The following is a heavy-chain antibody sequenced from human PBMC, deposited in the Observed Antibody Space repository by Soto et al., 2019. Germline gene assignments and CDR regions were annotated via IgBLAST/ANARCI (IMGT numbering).Heavy chain of an antibody. D-gene: IGHD3-22*01. Sequence: QVQLQESGPGLVKPSETLSLTCTVSGGSISSYYWSWIRQPPGKGLAWIGYSYYSGSTNYNPSLKRRLTISVDTAKNLFSLKLSSVTAADTAVYYCARGGRPSYYLDSSGYDNWFDPWGQGTLVTVSS. V-gene: IGHV4-59*01. CDR2: SYYSGST. J-gene: IGHJ5*02. CDR1: GGSISSYY. CDR3: ARGGRPSYYLDSSGYDNWFDP.